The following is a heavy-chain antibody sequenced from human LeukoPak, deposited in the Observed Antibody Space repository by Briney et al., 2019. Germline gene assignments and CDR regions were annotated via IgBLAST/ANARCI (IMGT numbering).Heavy chain of an antibody. Sequence: GGSLRLSCVASGFTFSSYAMSWVRQAPGKGLEWVSAISGSGGSTYYADSVKGRFTISRDNSKNTLYLQMNSLRAEDTAVYYCAKQALPLRFLEWLLYYWGQGTLVTVSS. V-gene: IGHV3-23*01. CDR1: GFTFSSYA. CDR2: ISGSGGST. CDR3: AKQALPLRFLEWLLYY. D-gene: IGHD3-3*01. J-gene: IGHJ4*02.